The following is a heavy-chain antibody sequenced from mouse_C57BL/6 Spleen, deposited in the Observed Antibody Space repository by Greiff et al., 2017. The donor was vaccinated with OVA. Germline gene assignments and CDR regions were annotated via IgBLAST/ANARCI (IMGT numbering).Heavy chain of an antibody. Sequence: VMLVESGPGLVQPSQSLSITCTVSGFSLTSYGVHWVRQSPGKGLEWLGVIWRGGSTDYNAAFMSRLSITKDNSKSQVFFKMNSLQADDTAIYYCAKNGDGYYEDFDVWGTGTTVTVSS. V-gene: IGHV2-5*01. CDR1: GFSLTSYG. CDR2: IWRGGST. CDR3: AKNGDGYYEDFDV. D-gene: IGHD2-3*01. J-gene: IGHJ1*03.